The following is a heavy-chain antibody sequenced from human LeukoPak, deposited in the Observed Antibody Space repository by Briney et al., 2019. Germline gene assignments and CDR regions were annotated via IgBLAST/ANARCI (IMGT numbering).Heavy chain of an antibody. CDR2: IIPILGIA. V-gene: IGHV1-69*04. D-gene: IGHD2-15*01. Sequence: GGSLRLSCAASGGTFSSYAISWVRQAPGQGLEWMGRIIPILGIANYAQKFQGRVTITADKSTSTAYMELSSLRSEDTAVYYCARAGYCSGGSCPNWFDPWGQGTLVTVSS. CDR3: ARAGYCSGGSCPNWFDP. CDR1: GGTFSSYA. J-gene: IGHJ5*02.